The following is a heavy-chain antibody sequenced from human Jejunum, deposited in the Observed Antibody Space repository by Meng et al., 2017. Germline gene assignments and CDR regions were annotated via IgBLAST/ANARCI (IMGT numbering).Heavy chain of an antibody. J-gene: IGHJ4*02. V-gene: IGHV3-15*01. CDR2: IRRKTDATTT. CDR3: AREITGFYVAC. CDR1: GFTFSNAW. Sequence: EVQLVDSGGCLVKPGGSLRLSCAASGFTFSNAWLSWVRQAPGKGLEWIARIRRKTDATTTDYVAPVKGRFTISRDDSTSTLYLQMNSLRTEDTALYYCAREITGFYVACWGQGTLVTVSS.